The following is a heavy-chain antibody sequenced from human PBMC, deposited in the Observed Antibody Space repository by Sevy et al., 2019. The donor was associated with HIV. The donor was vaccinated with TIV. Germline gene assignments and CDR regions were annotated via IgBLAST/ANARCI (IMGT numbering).Heavy chain of an antibody. CDR3: ASVVKNDFWDGHVNYYGLDV. Sequence: GGSLRLSCAASGFTFNYAWMSWVRQAPGKGLEWVGRIKSKTEGGTADYAAHVKGRFTISRDDLENTLYLQMNSLKTEDTAVYYCASVVKNDFWDGHVNYYGLDVWGQGTTVTVSS. CDR2: IKSKTEGGTA. V-gene: IGHV3-15*01. CDR1: GFTFNYAW. J-gene: IGHJ6*02. D-gene: IGHD3-3*01.